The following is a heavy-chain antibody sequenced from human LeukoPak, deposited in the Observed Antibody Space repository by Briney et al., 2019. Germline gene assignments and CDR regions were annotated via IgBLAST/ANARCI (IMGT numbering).Heavy chain of an antibody. V-gene: IGHV1-46*01. J-gene: IGHJ4*02. Sequence: ASVNVSGKASGYTFTSYYMHWVRQAPGQGLEWVGIINPSGGRTSYAQKFQGRVTMTRDTSTNTVYMELSSLRSEDTAVYYCARGIEWLRYLEYWGQGTRDRVSS. CDR2: INPSGGRT. CDR1: GYTFTSYY. D-gene: IGHD5-12*01. CDR3: ARGIEWLRYLEY.